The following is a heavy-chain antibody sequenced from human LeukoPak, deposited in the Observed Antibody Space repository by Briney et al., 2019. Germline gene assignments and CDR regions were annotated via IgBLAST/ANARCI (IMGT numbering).Heavy chain of an antibody. Sequence: SETLSLTCTVSGYSISSGYYWGWIRQPPGKGLEWIGEINHSGSTNYNPSLKSRVTISVDTSKNQFSLKLSSVTAADTAVYYCVRGGLGYCSSTSCEGLDVWGKGTTVTVSS. CDR2: INHSGST. D-gene: IGHD2-2*01. CDR1: GYSISSGYY. V-gene: IGHV4-38-2*02. J-gene: IGHJ6*04. CDR3: VRGGLGYCSSTSCEGLDV.